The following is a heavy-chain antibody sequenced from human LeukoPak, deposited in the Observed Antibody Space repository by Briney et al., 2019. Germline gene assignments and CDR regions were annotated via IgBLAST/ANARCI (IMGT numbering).Heavy chain of an antibody. CDR1: GFTFSSYS. Sequence: NSGGSLRLSCAASGFTFSSYSMTWVRQAPGKGLEWVSSISSSSSYIYYADSVKGRFTISRDNAKNSLYLQMNSLRAEDTAVYYCARGYSSGWYFDYWGQGTLVTVSS. CDR2: ISSSSSYI. V-gene: IGHV3-21*01. J-gene: IGHJ4*02. D-gene: IGHD6-19*01. CDR3: ARGYSSGWYFDY.